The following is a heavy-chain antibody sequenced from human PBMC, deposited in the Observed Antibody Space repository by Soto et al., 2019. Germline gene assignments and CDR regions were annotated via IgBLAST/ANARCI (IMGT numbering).Heavy chain of an antibody. CDR1: GFTLSSYA. V-gene: IGHV3-23*01. J-gene: IGHJ4*02. CDR2: ITGSGVST. Sequence: PGQSLKISCAASGFTLSSYAMSWVRQAPGKGLEWVSSITGSGVSTYYADSVKGRFTISRDNSKNTLFLQMNSLRAEDTAVYYCAKITVRQWLLSRYFDYWGQGSPVTVSS. CDR3: AKITVRQWLLSRYFDY. D-gene: IGHD3-3*01.